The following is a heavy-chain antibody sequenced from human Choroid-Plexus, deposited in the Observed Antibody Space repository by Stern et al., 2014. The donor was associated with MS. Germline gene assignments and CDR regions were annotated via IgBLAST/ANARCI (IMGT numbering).Heavy chain of an antibody. J-gene: IGHJ5*02. CDR3: AKDRQYLTYFFDH. CDR1: GFTLGSCA. Sequence: VQLVESGGGVVQPGRPLRLSCVASGFTLGSCAMHWVRKAPGKGLERVAGVSYDGSNKYYADSVKGRFTISRDNSQNTLYMQMSSLRPEDTAVYYCAKDRQYLTYFFDHWGQGSLVTVSS. CDR2: VSYDGSNK. V-gene: IGHV3-30*18. D-gene: IGHD2/OR15-2a*01.